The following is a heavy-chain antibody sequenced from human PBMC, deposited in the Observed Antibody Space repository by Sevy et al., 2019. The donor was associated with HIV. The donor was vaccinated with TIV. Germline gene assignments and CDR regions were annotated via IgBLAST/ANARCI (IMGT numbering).Heavy chain of an antibody. CDR3: AKDGGGSRGWYRWFDY. CDR1: GFTFSSYA. V-gene: IGHV3-23*01. J-gene: IGHJ4*02. CDR2: ISGSGGST. Sequence: GGSLRLSCAASGFTFSSYAMSWVRQAPGKGLEWVSAISGSGGSTYYADSVKGRFTISRDNSKNTLHLQMNSLRAEDTAVYYCAKDGGGSRGWYRWFDYWGQGTLVTVSS. D-gene: IGHD6-19*01.